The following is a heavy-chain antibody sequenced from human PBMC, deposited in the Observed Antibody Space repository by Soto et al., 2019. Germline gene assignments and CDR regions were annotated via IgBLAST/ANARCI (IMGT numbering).Heavy chain of an antibody. CDR1: GFTFSSYG. CDR3: VKDGSSGWPYYYGMDV. V-gene: IGHV3-30*18. CDR2: ISYDGSNK. D-gene: IGHD6-19*01. Sequence: QVQLVESGGGVVQPGRSLRLSCAASGFTFSSYGMHWVRQAPGKGLEWVAVISYDGSNKYYAESVKGRFTISRDNSKNTLYLQMSSLRAEDTAVYYCVKDGSSGWPYYYGMDVWGQGTTVTVSS. J-gene: IGHJ6*02.